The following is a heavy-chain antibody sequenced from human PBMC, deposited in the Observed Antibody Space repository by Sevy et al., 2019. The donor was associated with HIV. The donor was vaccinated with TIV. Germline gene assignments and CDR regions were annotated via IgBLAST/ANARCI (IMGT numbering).Heavy chain of an antibody. CDR3: ARVLNGHFDY. V-gene: IGHV3-23*01. J-gene: IGHJ4*02. Sequence: GGSLRLSCIASGFTFSTYTMSWVRQTPGRGLEWVSVISDSSDRTYYADSVRGRSAIFTDNSKNTLYLHMNSLRSEDTAIYYCARVLNGHFDYWGQGTLVTVSS. CDR1: GFTFSTYT. CDR2: ISDSSDRT. D-gene: IGHD2-8*01.